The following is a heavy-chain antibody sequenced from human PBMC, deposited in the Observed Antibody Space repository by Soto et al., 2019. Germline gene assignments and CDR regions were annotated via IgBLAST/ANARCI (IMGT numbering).Heavy chain of an antibody. CDR3: AKGGVYSYGTNDAFDI. CDR1: GFTFRTSG. V-gene: IGHV3-30*18. J-gene: IGHJ3*02. D-gene: IGHD5-18*01. CDR2: ISDDGSNK. Sequence: QVQLVESGGGVVQPGRSLRISCAASGFTFRTSGMHWVRQAPGKGLEWVAVISDDGSNKYNIASVEGRFTISRDNSKNTRYLQMNSLRTEDTAVYYCAKGGVYSYGTNDAFDIWGQGTMVTVSS.